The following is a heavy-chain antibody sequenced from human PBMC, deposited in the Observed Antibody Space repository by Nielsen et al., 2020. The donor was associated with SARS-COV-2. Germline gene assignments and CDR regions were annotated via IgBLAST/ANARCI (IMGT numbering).Heavy chain of an antibody. J-gene: IGHJ4*02. CDR1: GFTFSSYA. Sequence: GESLKISCAASGFTFSSYAMHWVRQAPGKGLEWVAVIPYDGSNKYYADSVKGRFTISRDNSKNTLYLQMNSLRAEDTAVYYCARVGHSSSWWGQGTLVTVSS. V-gene: IGHV3-30*04. CDR3: ARVGHSSSW. CDR2: IPYDGSNK. D-gene: IGHD6-13*01.